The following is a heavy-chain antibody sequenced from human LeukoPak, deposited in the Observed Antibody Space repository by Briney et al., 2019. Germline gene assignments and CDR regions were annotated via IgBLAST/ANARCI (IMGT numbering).Heavy chain of an antibody. V-gene: IGHV3-23*01. D-gene: IGHD6-19*01. Sequence: PGGSLRLSCAASGFTFSSYGMSWVRQAPGKGLEWVSGISDSGGSTYYADSVKGRFTISRDNSKNTLYLQMNSLRAEDTAVYYCAKGSRGAVAGMSFDYWGQGTLVTVSS. CDR1: GFTFSSYG. CDR2: ISDSGGST. CDR3: AKGSRGAVAGMSFDY. J-gene: IGHJ4*02.